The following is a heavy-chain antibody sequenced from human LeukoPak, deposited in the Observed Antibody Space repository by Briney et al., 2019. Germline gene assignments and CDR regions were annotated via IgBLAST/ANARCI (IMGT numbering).Heavy chain of an antibody. CDR2: ISYDGSNK. V-gene: IGHV3-30*03. J-gene: IGHJ4*02. Sequence: PGGSLRLSCAASGFTFSSYGMHWVRQAPGKGLEWVAVISYDGSNKYYADSVKGRFTISRDNAKNSLYLQMNSLRAEDTAIYYCASSSWYALDYWGQGTLVTVSS. CDR3: ASSSWYALDY. D-gene: IGHD6-13*01. CDR1: GFTFSSYG.